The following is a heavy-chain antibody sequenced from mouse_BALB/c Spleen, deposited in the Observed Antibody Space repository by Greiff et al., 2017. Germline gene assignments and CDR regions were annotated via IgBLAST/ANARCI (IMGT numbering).Heavy chain of an antibody. V-gene: IGHV5-6*01. CDR2: ISSGGSYT. CDR1: GFTFSSYG. Sequence: EVKLVESGGDLVKPGGSLKLSCAASGFTFSSYGMSWVRQTPDKRLEWVATISSGGSYTYYPDSVKGRFTISRDNAKNTLYLQMSSLKSEDTAMYYCARQEGGSYAMDYWGQGTSVTVSS. J-gene: IGHJ4*01. CDR3: ARQEGGSYAMDY.